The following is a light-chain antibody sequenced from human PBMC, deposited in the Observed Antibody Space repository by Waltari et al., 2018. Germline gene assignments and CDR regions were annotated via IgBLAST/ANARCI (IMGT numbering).Light chain of an antibody. CDR1: QSVSSY. J-gene: IGKJ1*01. CDR2: DAS. Sequence: EIVLTQSPGTLSLSPGERATLSCRASQSVSSYVAWYQQKPGQAPRLLIYDASNMATGIPARFSGSGSGTDFTLTISSLEPEDSAVYYCQQRSNWPRTFGQGTKVEIK. CDR3: QQRSNWPRT. V-gene: IGKV3-11*01.